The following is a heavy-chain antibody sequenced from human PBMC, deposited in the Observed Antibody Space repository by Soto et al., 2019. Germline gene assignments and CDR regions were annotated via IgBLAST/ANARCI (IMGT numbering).Heavy chain of an antibody. CDR3: ARVRSNLFDY. D-gene: IGHD3-3*01. CDR2: IHYSGST. Sequence: PSETLSLTCTVSGDSISTFYWSWIRQPPGKGLEWIGYIHYSGSTNYNPSLKIQAIISVDTSKNQFSLYLSSVSAAATAVYFCARVRSNLFDYWGQRTLVTVSS. V-gene: IGHV4-59*01. J-gene: IGHJ4*02. CDR1: GDSISTFY.